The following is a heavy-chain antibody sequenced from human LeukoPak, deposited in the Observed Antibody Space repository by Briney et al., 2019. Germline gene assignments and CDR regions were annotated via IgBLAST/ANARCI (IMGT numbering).Heavy chain of an antibody. Sequence: SETLSLTCTVSGGSISSYYWSWIRQPPGKGLEWIVYIYTSGSTNYNPSLKSRVTISVDTFKNQFSLKLSSVTAADTAVYYCARRVGRTSPYYYYYMDVWGKGTTVTASS. V-gene: IGHV4-4*09. D-gene: IGHD2-2*01. CDR1: GGSISSYY. J-gene: IGHJ6*03. CDR3: ARRVGRTSPYYYYYMDV. CDR2: IYTSGST.